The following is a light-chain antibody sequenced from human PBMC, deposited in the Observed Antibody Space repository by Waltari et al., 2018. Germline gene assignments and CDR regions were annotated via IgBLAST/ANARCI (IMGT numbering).Light chain of an antibody. Sequence: EIVLTQSPGTLSLSPGARATLSCWASQSVSRALVLYQQKPCQAPRLLIYGASTRAPGIPDRFSGSGSGTDFILTINRRETEDFAVYYCQHYVRLPATFGQGTKVEI. CDR2: GAS. V-gene: IGKV3-20*01. CDR1: QSVSRA. J-gene: IGKJ1*01. CDR3: QHYVRLPAT.